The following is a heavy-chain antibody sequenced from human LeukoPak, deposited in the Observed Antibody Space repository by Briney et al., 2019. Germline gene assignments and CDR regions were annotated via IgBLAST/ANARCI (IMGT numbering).Heavy chain of an antibody. V-gene: IGHV3-11*01. D-gene: IGHD2-2*01. J-gene: IGHJ5*02. CDR1: GFTFSDYY. CDR3: ARYCSSTSCYLYRWFDP. Sequence: GGSLRLSCAASGFTFSDYYMSWIRQAPGKGLEWVSYISGSGSTIYYADSVKGRFTISRDNAKNSLYLQMNSLRAEDTAVYYCARYCSSTSCYLYRWFDPWGQGTLVTVSS. CDR2: ISGSGSTI.